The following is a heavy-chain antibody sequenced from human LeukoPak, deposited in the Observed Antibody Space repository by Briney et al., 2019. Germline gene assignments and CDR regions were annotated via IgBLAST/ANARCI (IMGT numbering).Heavy chain of an antibody. J-gene: IGHJ4*02. Sequence: PGGYLSLSCAASGFTFSNYWMSWVRQAQGQGREWVANIKEDGSKKSYVDSVKGRFTISRDNAGNSLYLQMNSLRAEDTALYYCAGPLYSGAEGYWGQGTLVTVSS. V-gene: IGHV3-7*05. CDR2: IKEDGSKK. CDR3: AGPLYSGAEGY. CDR1: GFTFSNYW. D-gene: IGHD5-12*01.